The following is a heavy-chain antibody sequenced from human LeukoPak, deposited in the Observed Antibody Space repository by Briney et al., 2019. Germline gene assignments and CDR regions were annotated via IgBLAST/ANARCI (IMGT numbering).Heavy chain of an antibody. D-gene: IGHD1-26*01. CDR2: ISSSSSYI. Sequence: PGGSLRLSCAASGFTFSSYSMNWVRQAPGKGLEWVSSISSSSSYIYYADSVKGRFTISRDNAKNSLYLQMNSLRAEDTAVYYCARVQWELQAFDIWGQGTMVTVSS. J-gene: IGHJ3*02. CDR3: ARVQWELQAFDI. CDR1: GFTFSSYS. V-gene: IGHV3-21*01.